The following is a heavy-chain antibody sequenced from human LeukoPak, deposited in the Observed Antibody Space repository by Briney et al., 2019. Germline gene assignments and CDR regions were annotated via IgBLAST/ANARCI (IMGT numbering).Heavy chain of an antibody. J-gene: IGHJ4*02. CDR3: AKDQVATIGHFDY. CDR1: GSTFSTYA. D-gene: IGHD5-12*01. CDR2: ISGSSGST. V-gene: IGHV3-23*01. Sequence: GGSLRLSCAASGSTFSTYAMSWVRQAPGKALEWVSGISGSSGSTFYADSVKGRFTISRDNSKNTLYLQMSSLRAEDTAVYYCAKDQVATIGHFDYWGQGSLVTVPS.